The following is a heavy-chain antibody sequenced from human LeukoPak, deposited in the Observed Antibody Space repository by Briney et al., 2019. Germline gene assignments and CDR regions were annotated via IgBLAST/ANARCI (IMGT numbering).Heavy chain of an antibody. CDR2: IKQDGSEK. CDR1: GFTFSSYW. J-gene: IGHJ6*02. D-gene: IGHD5-24*01. Sequence: GGSLRLSCAASGFTFSSYWMSWVRQAPGKGLEWVANIKQDGSEKYCVDSVKGRFTISRDNAKNSLYLQMNSLRAEDTAVYYCAKRGTINVDYYGMDVWGQGTPVTVSS. CDR3: AKRGTINVDYYGMDV. V-gene: IGHV3-7*01.